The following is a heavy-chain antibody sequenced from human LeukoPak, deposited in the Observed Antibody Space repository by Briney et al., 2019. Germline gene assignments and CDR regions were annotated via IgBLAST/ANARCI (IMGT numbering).Heavy chain of an antibody. V-gene: IGHV3-53*01. CDR3: ARTRYYYNSRSYGAPYYFDY. Sequence: PGGSLRLSCAASGFTVSSNYMSWVRQAPGKGLEWASVIYSGGSTYYADSVKGRFTISRDNSKNTLYLQMNSLRAEDTAVYYCARTRYYYNSRSYGAPYYFDYWGQGTLVTVSS. D-gene: IGHD3-10*01. J-gene: IGHJ4*02. CDR2: IYSGGST. CDR1: GFTVSSNY.